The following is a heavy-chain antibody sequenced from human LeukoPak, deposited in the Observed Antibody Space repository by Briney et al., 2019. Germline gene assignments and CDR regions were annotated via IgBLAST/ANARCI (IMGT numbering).Heavy chain of an antibody. CDR2: ISSSRSYI. CDR3: AREGMYCSSTSCYNPYDY. D-gene: IGHD2-2*02. CDR1: GFTFSSYS. V-gene: IGHV3-21*01. Sequence: GGSLRLSCAASGFTFSSYSMNWVREAPGKGREWGSSISSSRSYIYYADSVKGRFTISRDNAKNSLYLQMNSLRAEDTAVYYCAREGMYCSSTSCYNPYDYWGQGTLVTVSS. J-gene: IGHJ4*02.